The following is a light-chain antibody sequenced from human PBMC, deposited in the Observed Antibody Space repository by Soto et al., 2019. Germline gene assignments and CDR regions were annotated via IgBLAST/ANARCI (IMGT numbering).Light chain of an antibody. CDR2: ATS. V-gene: IGKV1-39*01. Sequence: DIQMTQSPSSLSASVGDRVTITCRASQNIRVYLNWYQQKPGKAPKPLIYATSTLLSGFPSRFSGSGSGTDFTLPIPSLQPEDFATYYCQQIFGTRYSFGQGTKLEIK. CDR3: QQIFGTRYS. CDR1: QNIRVY. J-gene: IGKJ2*03.